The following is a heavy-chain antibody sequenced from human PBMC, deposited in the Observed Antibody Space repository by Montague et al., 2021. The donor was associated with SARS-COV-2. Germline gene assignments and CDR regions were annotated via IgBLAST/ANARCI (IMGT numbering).Heavy chain of an antibody. CDR2: ISSSSSYI. CDR1: GFTFSSYS. V-gene: IGHV3-21*01. CDR3: ARPRWDAFDI. Sequence: SLRLSCAASGFTFSSYSMNWVRQAPGKGLEWVSSISSSSSYIYYADSVKGRFTISRDNAKNSLYLQMNSLRTEDTAAYYCARPRWDAFDIWGQGTMVTVSS. J-gene: IGHJ3*02. D-gene: IGHD6-13*01.